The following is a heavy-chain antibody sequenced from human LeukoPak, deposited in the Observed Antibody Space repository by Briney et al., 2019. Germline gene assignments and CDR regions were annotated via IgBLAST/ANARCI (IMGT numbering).Heavy chain of an antibody. CDR2: ISSSSSYI. V-gene: IGHV3-21*01. CDR1: GFTFSSYS. Sequence: GGSLRLSCAASGFTFSSYSMNRVRQAPGKGLEWVSSISSSSSYIYYADSVKGRFTISRDNAKNSLYLQMNSLRAEDTAVYYCARVVVVAATDYFDYWGQGTLVTVSS. D-gene: IGHD2-15*01. J-gene: IGHJ4*02. CDR3: ARVVVVAATDYFDY.